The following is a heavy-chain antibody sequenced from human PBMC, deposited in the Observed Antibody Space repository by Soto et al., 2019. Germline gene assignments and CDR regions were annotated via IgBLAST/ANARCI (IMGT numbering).Heavy chain of an antibody. J-gene: IGHJ3*02. CDR1: GGSISGYY. D-gene: IGHD3-10*01. Sequence: NPSETLSLTCTVSGGSISGYYWTWIRQPPGKGLEWIGYIYYSGSTNYNPSLKSRVTISVDTSKNQFSLKLSSVTAADTAVYYCASILWNAFDIWGQGTMVTVSS. V-gene: IGHV4-59*01. CDR2: IYYSGST. CDR3: ASILWNAFDI.